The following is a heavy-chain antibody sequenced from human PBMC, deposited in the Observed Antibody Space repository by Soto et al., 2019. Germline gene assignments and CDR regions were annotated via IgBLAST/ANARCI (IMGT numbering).Heavy chain of an antibody. V-gene: IGHV5-10-1*01. CDR2: IDPRDSYV. J-gene: IGHJ5*02. Sequence: GESLKISCTGFGYTFTTFWISWVRQMPVKGLERMGRIDPRDSYVNYSPSFQGQVTISLDKSISTAYLQWGSLKASDTAMYYCARLFCSTTTCDRWFDPFGQGTLVPVSS. CDR1: GYTFTTFW. D-gene: IGHD2-2*01. CDR3: ARLFCSTTTCDRWFDP.